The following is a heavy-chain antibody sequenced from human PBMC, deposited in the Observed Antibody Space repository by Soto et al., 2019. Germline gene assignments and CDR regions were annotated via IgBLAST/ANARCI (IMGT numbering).Heavy chain of an antibody. CDR3: AASYGSGYRAFDY. CDR1: GDTFSFYT. V-gene: IGHV1-69*02. D-gene: IGHD3-10*01. Sequence: QVQLVQSGTEVKKPGSSVKVSCKASGDTFSFYTINWVRQAPGLGLEWVGRINPIVSMSNYAQKFQGRVSINAEKSTITAYMELRSLRSDDTAMYFCAASYGSGYRAFDYWGQGALVIVSS. J-gene: IGHJ4*02. CDR2: INPIVSMS.